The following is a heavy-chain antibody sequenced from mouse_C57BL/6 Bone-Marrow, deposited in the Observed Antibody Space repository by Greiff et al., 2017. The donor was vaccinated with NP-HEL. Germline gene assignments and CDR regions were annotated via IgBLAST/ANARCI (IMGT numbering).Heavy chain of an antibody. V-gene: IGHV2-5*01. CDR1: GFSLTSYG. CDR3: AKKAGSNYDYAMDY. Sequence: VKLVESGPGLVQPSQSLSITCTVSGFSLTSYGVHWVRQSPGKGLEWLGVIWRGGSTDYTAAFMSRLSITKDNSKSQVFFKMNSLQADDTAIYYCAKKAGSNYDYAMDYWGQGTSVTVSS. D-gene: IGHD2-5*01. CDR2: IWRGGST. J-gene: IGHJ4*01.